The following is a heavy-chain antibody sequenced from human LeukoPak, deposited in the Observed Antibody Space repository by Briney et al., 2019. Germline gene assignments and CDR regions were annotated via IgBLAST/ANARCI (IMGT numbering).Heavy chain of an antibody. D-gene: IGHD3-10*01. V-gene: IGHV3-7*03. CDR2: INQDGGQK. Sequence: GGSLRLSCAASGFTFSSYWMSWVRQAPGKGLEWVANINQDGGQKYFVDSVKGRFTISRDNAKNTLYLQMNSLRAEDTAVYYCAKNTRYGSGPSDYMDVWGKGTTVTVSS. CDR3: AKNTRYGSGPSDYMDV. CDR1: GFTFSSYW. J-gene: IGHJ6*03.